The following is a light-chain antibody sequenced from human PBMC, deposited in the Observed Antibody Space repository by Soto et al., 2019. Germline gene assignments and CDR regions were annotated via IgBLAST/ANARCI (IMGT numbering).Light chain of an antibody. CDR2: NVS. J-gene: IGKJ1*01. V-gene: IGKV1-5*03. Sequence: DIQMTQSPSTLPASVGDRVTITCWASQTIGNWLAWYQQKPGKVPKLLIYNVSSLESGVPSRFSGSGSGTEFTLTISSLQPDDFATYYCQQCNFYWTFGQGTKVEIK. CDR3: QQCNFYWT. CDR1: QTIGNW.